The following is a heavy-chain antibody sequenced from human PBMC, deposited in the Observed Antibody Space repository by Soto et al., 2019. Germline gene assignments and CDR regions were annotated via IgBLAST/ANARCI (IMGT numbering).Heavy chain of an antibody. CDR2: INHSGST. D-gene: IGHD4-17*01. J-gene: IGHJ4*02. V-gene: IGHV4-34*01. Sequence: PXETLSLTCAVXGGSFSGYYWSWIRQPPGKGLEWIGEINHSGSTNYNPSLKSRVTISVDTSKNQFSLKLSSVTAADTAVYYCARRAGYGDGHFDYWGQGTLVTSPQ. CDR1: GGSFSGYY. CDR3: ARRAGYGDGHFDY.